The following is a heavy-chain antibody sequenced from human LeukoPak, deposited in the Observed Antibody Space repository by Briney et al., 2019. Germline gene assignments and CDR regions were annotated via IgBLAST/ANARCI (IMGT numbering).Heavy chain of an antibody. Sequence: GGSLRLSCAASGFIFSRYWMNWVRQAPGKGPVWVSRINSDGSSTSYADSVKGRFTISRDNAKNMLYLQMNSLRAEDTAVYYCARDPRYCGGECYTFDYWGQGTLVTVSS. J-gene: IGHJ4*02. D-gene: IGHD2-21*01. V-gene: IGHV3-74*01. CDR3: ARDPRYCGGECYTFDY. CDR2: INSDGSST. CDR1: GFIFSRYW.